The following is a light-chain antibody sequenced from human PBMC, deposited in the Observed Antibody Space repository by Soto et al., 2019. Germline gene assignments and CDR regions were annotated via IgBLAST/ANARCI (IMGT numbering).Light chain of an antibody. J-gene: IGLJ1*01. CDR2: DVS. CDR1: SSDVGGYNY. Sequence: QSALTQPASVSGSPGKSITISCTGTSSDVGGYNYVSWYQQHPGKAPKLMSYDVSNRPSGVSNRFSGSKSGNTASLTISGLQAEDEADYYCSSYTSSSTLHVFGTGTKLTVL. CDR3: SSYTSSSTLHV. V-gene: IGLV2-14*01.